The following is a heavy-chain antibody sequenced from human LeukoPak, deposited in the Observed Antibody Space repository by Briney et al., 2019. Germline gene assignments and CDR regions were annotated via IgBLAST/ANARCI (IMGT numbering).Heavy chain of an antibody. J-gene: IGHJ4*02. CDR2: INGDGRTT. CDR1: GFTFSTYW. D-gene: IGHD2/OR15-2a*01. V-gene: IGHV3-74*01. CDR3: ASMGDY. Sequence: GGSLRLSCAASGFTFSTYWMHWVRQAPGKGLVWVSRINGDGRTTSYADSVKGRFTISRDNAKNTLYLQMNSLRAEDTAVYYCASMGDYWGQGTLVTVSS.